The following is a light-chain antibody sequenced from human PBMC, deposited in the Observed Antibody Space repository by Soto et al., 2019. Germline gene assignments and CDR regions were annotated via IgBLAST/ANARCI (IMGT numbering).Light chain of an antibody. CDR2: DVS. CDR1: SFKN. CDR3: ISFTPSTTTHWV. V-gene: IGLV2-14*03. J-gene: IGLJ3*02. Sequence: QSVLTQPASVSGSPGQSITISCTGTSFKNVSWYQQHPGRAPKLLIYDVSYRPSGISHRFSGSESAYTASLTISGLQAEDEADYYCISFTPSTTTHWVFGGGTKLTVL.